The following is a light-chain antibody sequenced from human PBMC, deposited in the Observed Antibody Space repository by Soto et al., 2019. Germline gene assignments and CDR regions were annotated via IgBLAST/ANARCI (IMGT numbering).Light chain of an antibody. CDR3: SSCTSSSNLLYV. CDR1: SSDVGYHNY. Sequence: HSVLTQPASVSGSPGQSITISCTGASSDVGYHNYVSWYRQHPGKAPRLMIYEVNNRPSGVSNRFSGSKSGNTASLTISGLQAEDEADYYCSSCTSSSNLLYVFGPGTKVTV. V-gene: IGLV2-14*01. J-gene: IGLJ1*01. CDR2: EVN.